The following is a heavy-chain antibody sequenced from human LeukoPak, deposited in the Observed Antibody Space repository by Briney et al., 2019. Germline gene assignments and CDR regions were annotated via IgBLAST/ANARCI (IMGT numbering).Heavy chain of an antibody. CDR3: ARDLSSGWYYLDP. Sequence: PSETLSLTCNVSADFFSSYYWSWLRQPAGKGPQWIGRISAYGGTNYSPSLTGRVTLSLDTSKQQLSLKISSMAAADTAVYYCARDLSSGWYYLDPWGQGALVTVSS. D-gene: IGHD6-19*01. V-gene: IGHV4-4*07. CDR1: ADFFSSYY. CDR2: ISAYGGT. J-gene: IGHJ4*01.